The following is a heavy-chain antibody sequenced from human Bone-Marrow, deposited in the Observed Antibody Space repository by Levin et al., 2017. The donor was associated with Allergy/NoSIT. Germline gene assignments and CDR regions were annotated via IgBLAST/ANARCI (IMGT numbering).Heavy chain of an antibody. CDR3: AMAMTVANYYYYFIDV. CDR2: INPKSGAT. V-gene: IGHV1-2*06. J-gene: IGHJ6*03. CDR1: GYTFIDHY. Sequence: ASVKVSCKASGYTFIDHYIHWVRQAPGQGLEWLGRINPKSGATNSAHKFQGRVIMTWDMSVNIVYMELPRLTSDDTAIYYCAMAMTVANYYYYFIDVWGKGTTVTVSS. D-gene: IGHD4/OR15-4a*01.